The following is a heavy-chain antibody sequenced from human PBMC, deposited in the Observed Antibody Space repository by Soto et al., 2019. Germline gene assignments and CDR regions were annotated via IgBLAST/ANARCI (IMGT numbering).Heavy chain of an antibody. J-gene: IGHJ4*02. Sequence: QVQLQASGPGLVKPSETLSLTCTVSGGSISSYYWSWIRQPPGKGLEWIGYIYYSGSTNYNPSLKSRVTISVDTSKNQFSLKLSSVTAADTAVYYCARVGDILTGYYDGYFDYWGQGTLVTVSS. CDR1: GGSISSYY. CDR3: ARVGDILTGYYDGYFDY. CDR2: IYYSGST. V-gene: IGHV4-59*01. D-gene: IGHD3-9*01.